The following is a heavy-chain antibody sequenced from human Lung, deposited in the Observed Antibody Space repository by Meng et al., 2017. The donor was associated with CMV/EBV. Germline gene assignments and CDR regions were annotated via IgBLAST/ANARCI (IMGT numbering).Heavy chain of an antibody. Sequence: GESLKISCVASGFTFSNYGINWVRQVPGKGLEWVSSISSSGSVIYYADSVKGQFNVSRDNAKNSAYLQMSSLRAEDTAVYYYATFRMVIISRGYWADVWGQGXTVTVSS. V-gene: IGHV3-21*01. CDR1: GFTFSNYG. J-gene: IGHJ6*02. CDR2: ISSSGSVI. D-gene: IGHD3-3*01. CDR3: ATFRMVIISRGYWADV.